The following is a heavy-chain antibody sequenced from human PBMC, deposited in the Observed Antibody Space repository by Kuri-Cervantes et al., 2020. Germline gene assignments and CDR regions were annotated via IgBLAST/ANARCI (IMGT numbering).Heavy chain of an antibody. Sequence: GGSLRLSCAASGFTFDDYAMHWVRQAPGKGLEWVSGISWNSGSIGYADSVKGRFTISRDNAKNSLYLQMNSLRAEDTALYYCATSYMVQGVIIPPNFDYWGQGTLVTVSS. V-gene: IGHV3-9*01. J-gene: IGHJ4*02. D-gene: IGHD3-10*01. CDR1: GFTFDDYA. CDR3: ATSYMVQGVIIPPNFDY. CDR2: ISWNSGSI.